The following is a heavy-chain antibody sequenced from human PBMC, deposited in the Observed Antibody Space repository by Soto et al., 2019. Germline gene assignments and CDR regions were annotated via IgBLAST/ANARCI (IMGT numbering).Heavy chain of an antibody. J-gene: IGHJ3*02. D-gene: IGHD2-2*01. Sequence: QVQLVESGGGVVQPGRSQRLSCAASGFTFSMYGMHWVRQAPGKGLEWIATVYYDGHNKYYADSVRGRFTISRDNSKNMVYLQMNSLRAEDTAVYYCARDPPSTLGSFDIWGRGTIVTVSS. CDR2: VYYDGHNK. CDR3: ARDPPSTLGSFDI. CDR1: GFTFSMYG. V-gene: IGHV3-33*01.